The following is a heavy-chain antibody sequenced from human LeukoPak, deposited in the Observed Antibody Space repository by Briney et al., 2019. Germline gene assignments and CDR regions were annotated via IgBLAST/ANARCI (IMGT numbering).Heavy chain of an antibody. V-gene: IGHV4-39*07. CDR1: GGSISSSSYY. D-gene: IGHD3-3*01. J-gene: IGHJ4*02. Sequence: PSETLSPTCTVSGGSISSSSYYWGWIRQPPGKGLEWIGSIYYSGSTYYNPSLRSRVTISVNTSKNQFSLKLSSVTAADTAVYYCARIRFLENFDYWGQGTLVTVSS. CDR3: ARIRFLENFDY. CDR2: IYYSGST.